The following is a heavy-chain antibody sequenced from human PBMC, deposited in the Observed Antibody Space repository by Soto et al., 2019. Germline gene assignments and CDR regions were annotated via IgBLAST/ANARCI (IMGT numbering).Heavy chain of an antibody. D-gene: IGHD3-9*01. CDR3: ARGLKYYDILTGWSQPYYYCGMDV. J-gene: IGHJ6*02. CDR1: GGSFSGYY. V-gene: IGHV4-34*01. CDR2: INHSGST. Sequence: SETLSLTCAVYGGSFSGYYWSWIRQPPGKGLEWIGEINHSGSTNYNPSLKSRVTISVDTSKNQFSLKLSSVTAADTAVYYCARGLKYYDILTGWSQPYYYCGMDVWGQGTTVTVSS.